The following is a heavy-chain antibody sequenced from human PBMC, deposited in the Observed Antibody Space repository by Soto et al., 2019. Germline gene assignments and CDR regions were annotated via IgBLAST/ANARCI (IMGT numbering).Heavy chain of an antibody. J-gene: IGHJ4*02. CDR3: VRGRATAVTTPIDH. D-gene: IGHD4-17*01. CDR2: ISTYSGST. Sequence: QVQLVQSGAEAKKPGASVKVSGKATGYTLDIYGITWVRQAPGQGLEWMGWISTYSGSTKYAQKYQGRVTMTTDTPTSTVYMELTSLTSDDTAVYYCVRGRATAVTTPIDHWGQGTLVTVSS. V-gene: IGHV1-18*01. CDR1: GYTLDIYG.